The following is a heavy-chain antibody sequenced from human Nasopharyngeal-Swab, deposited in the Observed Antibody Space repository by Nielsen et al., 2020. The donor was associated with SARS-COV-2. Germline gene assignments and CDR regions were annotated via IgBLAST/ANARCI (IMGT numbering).Heavy chain of an antibody. V-gene: IGHV3-21*01. CDR2: IIGSSSYI. CDR3: ARGRSSSGYYYYYGMDV. Sequence: GGSLRLSCAASGFTFSSYSMNWVRQAPGKGLEWVSSIIGSSSYIYYADSVKGRFTISRDNAKNSLYLQMDSLRAEDTAVYYCARGRSSSGYYYYYGMDVWGQGTTVTVSS. D-gene: IGHD3-22*01. J-gene: IGHJ6*02. CDR1: GFTFSSYS.